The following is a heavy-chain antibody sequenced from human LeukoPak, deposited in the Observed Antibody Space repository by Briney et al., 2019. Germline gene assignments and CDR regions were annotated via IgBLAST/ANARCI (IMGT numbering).Heavy chain of an antibody. D-gene: IGHD5-18*01. CDR3: AKDLGGQRGYSYGFDY. CDR1: GFTFSSYG. Sequence: GGSLRLSCAASGFTFSSYGMHWVRQAPGKGLEWVAVISYDGSNKYYADSVKGRFTISRDNSKNTLYLQTNSLRAEDTAVYYCAKDLGGQRGYSYGFDYWGQGTLVTVSS. V-gene: IGHV3-30*18. J-gene: IGHJ4*02. CDR2: ISYDGSNK.